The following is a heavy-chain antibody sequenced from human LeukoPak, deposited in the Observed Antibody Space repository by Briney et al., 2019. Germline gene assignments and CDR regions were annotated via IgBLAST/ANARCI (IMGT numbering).Heavy chain of an antibody. CDR3: ARCDSSSWDNWFDP. J-gene: IGHJ5*02. Sequence: GGSLRLSCAASGFTFSSYWMSWVRQAPGKGLEWVANIKQDGSEKYYVDSVKGRFTISRNNAKNSLYLQMNSLRAEDTAVYYCARCDSSSWDNWFDPWGQGTLVTVSS. CDR1: GFTFSSYW. CDR2: IKQDGSEK. V-gene: IGHV3-7*01. D-gene: IGHD6-13*01.